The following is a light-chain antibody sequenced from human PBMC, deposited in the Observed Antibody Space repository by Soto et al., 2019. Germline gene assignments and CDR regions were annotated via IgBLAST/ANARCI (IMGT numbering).Light chain of an antibody. V-gene: IGKV1-5*01. J-gene: IGKJ1*01. CDR2: GAS. CDR3: QQFFNYPWT. Sequence: DIQMTPYPSTLSASLGDIVAITCRASQTVSTWLAWYQQKPGTAPRLLIYGASSLNSGVPSRFSGSGSGTEFTLSISSLQPDDFATYYCQQFFNYPWTFGQGTKWIS. CDR1: QTVSTW.